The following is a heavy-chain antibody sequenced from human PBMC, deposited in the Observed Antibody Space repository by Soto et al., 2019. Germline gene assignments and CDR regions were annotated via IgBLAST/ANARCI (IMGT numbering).Heavy chain of an antibody. D-gene: IGHD3-10*01. J-gene: IGHJ4*02. CDR2: ISYDGSDK. CDR3: VGGQYYFDY. Sequence: QVPLVESGGGVVQPGRSLRLSCAASGFPFTSYGMHWVREGPDKGLEWVAIISYDGSDKYYADSVKGRFTISRDHSKNTLYLQMNSLRPEDTALYYCVGGQYYFDYRGQGTLVIVSS. V-gene: IGHV3-30*03. CDR1: GFPFTSYG.